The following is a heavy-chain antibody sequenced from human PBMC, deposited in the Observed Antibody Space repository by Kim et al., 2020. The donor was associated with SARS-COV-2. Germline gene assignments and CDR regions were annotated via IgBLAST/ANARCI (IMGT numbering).Heavy chain of an antibody. CDR2: ICGRGATT. D-gene: IGHD2-15*01. V-gene: IGHV3-23*01. CDR3: AKTLNGGSCY. Sequence: GGSLRLSCAASGFTFSSYAMNWVRQAPGKGLEWVSSICGRGATTYYADSVTGRFTISRDNSKNTLYLQMNSLRAEDTAVYYCAKTLNGGSCYWGQGTLVT. J-gene: IGHJ4*02. CDR1: GFTFSSYA.